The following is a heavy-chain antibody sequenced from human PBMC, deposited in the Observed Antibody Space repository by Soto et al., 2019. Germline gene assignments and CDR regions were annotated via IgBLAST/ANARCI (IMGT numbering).Heavy chain of an antibody. CDR1: GGSISSGGYY. CDR3: ARGDWTVTKNDY. CDR2: IYYSGST. D-gene: IGHD4-17*01. V-gene: IGHV4-31*03. J-gene: IGHJ4*02. Sequence: PSETLSLTCTVSGGSISSGGYYWSWIRQHPGKGLEWIGYIYYSGSTYYNPSLKSRVTISVDTSKNQFSLKLSSVTAADTAVYYCARGDWTVTKNDYWGQGTLVTVSS.